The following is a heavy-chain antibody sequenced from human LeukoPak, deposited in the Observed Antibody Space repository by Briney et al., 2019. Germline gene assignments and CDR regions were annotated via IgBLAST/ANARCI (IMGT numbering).Heavy chain of an antibody. CDR2: INAGNGNT. D-gene: IGHD6-13*01. J-gene: IGHJ5*02. CDR3: ARAIAAAGTRTWFDP. Sequence: ASVKVSCKASGYTFTSYAMHWVRQAPGQRLEWMGWINAGNGNTKYSQEFQGRVTITRDTSASTAYMELSSLRSEDMAVYYCARAIAAAGTRTWFDPWGQGTLVTVSS. CDR1: GYTFTSYA. V-gene: IGHV1-3*03.